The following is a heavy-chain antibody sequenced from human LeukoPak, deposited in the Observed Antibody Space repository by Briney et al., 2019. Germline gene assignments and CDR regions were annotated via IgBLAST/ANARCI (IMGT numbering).Heavy chain of an antibody. CDR2: ISYDGSNK. J-gene: IGHJ4*02. CDR1: GFTFSSYA. CDR3: ARGVTAVAGIDY. V-gene: IGHV3-30*04. Sequence: GGSLRLSCAASGFTFSSYAMHWVRQAPGKGLEWVAVISYDGSNKYYADSVKGRFTISRDNSKNTLYLQMNNLRAEDTAVYYCARGVTAVAGIDYWGQGTLVTVSS. D-gene: IGHD6-19*01.